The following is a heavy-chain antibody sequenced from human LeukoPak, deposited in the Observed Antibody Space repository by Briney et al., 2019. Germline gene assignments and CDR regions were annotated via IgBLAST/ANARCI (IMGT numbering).Heavy chain of an antibody. D-gene: IGHD2-15*01. J-gene: IGHJ3*02. CDR3: TRDTRVDLQGAFDI. CDR2: IYPPGGN. V-gene: IGHV4-4*02. CDR1: GASISTSHW. Sequence: SETLSLTCDVSGASISTSHWWSWVRQTPGKGLEWIGDIYPPGGNNYTPSLKSRVYISLDRSKNQISLKLTSVTAADTAVYYCTRDTRVDLQGAFDIWGQGTMVTVSS.